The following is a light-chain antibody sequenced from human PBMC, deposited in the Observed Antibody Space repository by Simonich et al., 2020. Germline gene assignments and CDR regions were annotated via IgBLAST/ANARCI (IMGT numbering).Light chain of an antibody. J-gene: IGLJ3*02. Sequence: QSALTQPASVSGSPGQSITISCTGTSSDVGSYNLVSWYKQHPGKAPKLMIYEGSKRPSGVSKRFSGSKSGNTASLTISGLQAEDEADYYCCSYAGSSTLFGGGTKLTVL. CDR1: SSDVGSYNL. V-gene: IGLV2-23*01. CDR2: EGS. CDR3: CSYAGSSTL.